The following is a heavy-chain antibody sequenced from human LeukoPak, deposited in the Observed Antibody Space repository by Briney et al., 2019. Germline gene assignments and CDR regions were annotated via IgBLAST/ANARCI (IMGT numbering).Heavy chain of an antibody. Sequence: ASVKVSCKASGYTFTGDYVHWVRQAPGQGLEWMGWINPNSGGTNYAQKFQGRVTMTRDTSINTAYMELSRLTSDDTAVYYCARDQDGYNYDCWGQGTLVTVSS. CDR1: GYTFTGDY. CDR2: INPNSGGT. D-gene: IGHD5-24*01. J-gene: IGHJ4*02. V-gene: IGHV1-2*02. CDR3: ARDQDGYNYDC.